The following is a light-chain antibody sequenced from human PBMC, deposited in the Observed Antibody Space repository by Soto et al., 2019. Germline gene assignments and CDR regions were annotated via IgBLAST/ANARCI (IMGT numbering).Light chain of an antibody. CDR1: QSVSSN. Sequence: EVVMTQSPATLSVSPGEGATLSCRASQSVSSNLAWYQLKPGQAPRLLFFGASTRATGIPARFSGRGSGTEFTLTISGLQSEDFAVYYCQHYNNWPSITFGQGTRLEIK. V-gene: IGKV3-15*01. CDR3: QHYNNWPSIT. CDR2: GAS. J-gene: IGKJ5*01.